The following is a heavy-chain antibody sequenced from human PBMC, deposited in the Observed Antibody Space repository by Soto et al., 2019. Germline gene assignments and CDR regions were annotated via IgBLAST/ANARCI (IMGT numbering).Heavy chain of an antibody. CDR2: TRNKANSYTT. Sequence: PGGSLRLSCAASGFTFSDHYMDWVRQAPGKGLEWVGRTRNKANSYTTEYAASVKGRFTISRDDSKNSLYLQMNSLKTEDTAVYYCAREVPSSGWAGGMDVWGQGTTVTVSS. CDR3: AREVPSSGWAGGMDV. CDR1: GFTFSDHY. J-gene: IGHJ6*02. D-gene: IGHD6-19*01. V-gene: IGHV3-72*01.